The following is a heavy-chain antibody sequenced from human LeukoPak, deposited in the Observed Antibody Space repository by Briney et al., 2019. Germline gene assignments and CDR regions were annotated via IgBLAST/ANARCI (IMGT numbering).Heavy chain of an antibody. CDR3: ANRRYCSGGSCYSVNYYDSSGYYYPFDY. V-gene: IGHV1-69*13. CDR2: IIPIFGTA. D-gene: IGHD2-15*01. CDR1: GGTFSSYA. J-gene: IGHJ4*02. Sequence: SVKVSCKASGGTFSSYAISWVRQAPGQGLEWMGGIIPIFGTANYAQKFPGRVTITADESTSTAYMELSSLRSEDTAVYYCANRRYCSGGSCYSVNYYDSSGYYYPFDYWGQGTLVTVSS.